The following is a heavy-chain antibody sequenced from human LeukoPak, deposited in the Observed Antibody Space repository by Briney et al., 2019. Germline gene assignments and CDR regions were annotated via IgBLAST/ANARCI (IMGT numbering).Heavy chain of an antibody. Sequence: SQTLSLTCTVSGGSISSGSYYWSWIRQPAGKGLEWIGRIYTSGSTNYNPSLKSRVTISVDTSKNQFSLKLSPVTAADTAVYYCARVAGYGDYVSWGQGTLVAVSS. J-gene: IGHJ5*02. V-gene: IGHV4-61*02. CDR1: GGSISSGSYY. D-gene: IGHD4-17*01. CDR3: ARVAGYGDYVS. CDR2: IYTSGST.